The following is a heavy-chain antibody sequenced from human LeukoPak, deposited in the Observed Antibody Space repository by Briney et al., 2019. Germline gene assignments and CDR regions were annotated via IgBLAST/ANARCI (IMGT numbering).Heavy chain of an antibody. Sequence: PSETLSLTCTVSGGSISSSSYYWGWIRQPPGQGLEWIGSIYYSGSTYYNPSLKSRGTISVDTSKKQFSLKLSSVTAADTAVYYCARDPDTAIDHYYYYYMDVWGKGTTVTVSS. J-gene: IGHJ6*03. D-gene: IGHD5-18*01. CDR3: ARDPDTAIDHYYYYYMDV. CDR1: GGSISSSSYY. V-gene: IGHV4-39*07. CDR2: IYYSGST.